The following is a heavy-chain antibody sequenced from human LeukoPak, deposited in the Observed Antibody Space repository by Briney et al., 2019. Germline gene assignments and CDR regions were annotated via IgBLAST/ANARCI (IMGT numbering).Heavy chain of an antibody. CDR2: ISGSGGST. CDR3: AKDKPSYYYDSSKGVNWFDP. J-gene: IGHJ5*02. V-gene: IGHV3-23*01. CDR1: GFSVSSNY. Sequence: PGGSLRLSCAASGFSVSSNYMSWVRQAPGKGLEWVSAISGSGGSTYYADSVKGRFTISRDNSKNTLYLQMNSLRAEDTAVYYCAKDKPSYYYDSSKGVNWFDPWGQGTLVTVSS. D-gene: IGHD3-22*01.